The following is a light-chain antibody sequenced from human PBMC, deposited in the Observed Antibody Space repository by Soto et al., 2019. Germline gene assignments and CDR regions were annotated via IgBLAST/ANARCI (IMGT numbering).Light chain of an antibody. CDR1: SSDVGGYNS. CDR2: DVS. V-gene: IGLV2-14*01. J-gene: IGLJ1*01. Sequence: ALTQPASVSGSPGQSITISCTGTSSDVGGYNSVSWYQQYPGKAPKLMIHDVSNRPSGVSNRFSGSKSGNTASLTISGLQAEDEADYYCSSYTSSTSYVFGSGTKVTVL. CDR3: SSYTSSTSYV.